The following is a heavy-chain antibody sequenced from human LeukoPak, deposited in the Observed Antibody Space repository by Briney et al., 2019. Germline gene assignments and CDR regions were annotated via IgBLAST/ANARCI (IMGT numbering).Heavy chain of an antibody. CDR2: IWYDGSNK. D-gene: IGHD1-14*01. V-gene: IGHV3-33*01. CDR1: GFTFSSYG. CDR3: ARENLLTGGFDY. J-gene: IGHJ4*02. Sequence: GGSLRLSCAASGFTFSSYGMHWVRQAPGKGLEWVAVIWYDGSNKYYADSVKGRFTISRDNSKNTLYLQMNSLRAEDTAVYYCARENLLTGGFDYWGQGTLITVSS.